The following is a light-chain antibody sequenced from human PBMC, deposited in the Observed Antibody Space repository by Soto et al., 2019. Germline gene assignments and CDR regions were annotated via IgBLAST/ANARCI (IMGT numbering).Light chain of an antibody. J-gene: IGKJ2*01. V-gene: IGKV3-20*01. Sequence: EIVLTQSPGNLSLSPGERAALSCRASQSVSGRYLAWYQQKPGQAPRLLIYGVSTRATGIPDRFTGSGSGRDFTLTISRLEPEDFAVYYCQQYGRSPYSFGQGTKVDIK. CDR1: QSVSGRY. CDR3: QQYGRSPYS. CDR2: GVS.